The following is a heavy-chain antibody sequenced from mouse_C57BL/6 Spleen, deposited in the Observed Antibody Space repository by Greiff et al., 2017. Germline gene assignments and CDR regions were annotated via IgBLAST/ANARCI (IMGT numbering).Heavy chain of an antibody. CDR1: GFTFSSYA. V-gene: IGHV5-9-1*02. CDR3: TTPGYPLYDYDWAWFAY. Sequence: DVQLVESGEGLVKPGGSLKLSCAASGFTFSSYAMSWVRQTPEKRLEWVAYISSGGDYIYYADTVKGRFTISRDNARNTLYLQMSSLKSEDTAMYYCTTPGYPLYDYDWAWFAYWGQGTLVTVSA. J-gene: IGHJ3*01. D-gene: IGHD2-4*01. CDR2: ISSGGDYI.